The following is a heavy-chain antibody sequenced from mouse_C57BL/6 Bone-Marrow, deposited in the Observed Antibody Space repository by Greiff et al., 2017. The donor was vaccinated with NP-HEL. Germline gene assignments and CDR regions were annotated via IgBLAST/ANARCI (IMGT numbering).Heavy chain of an antibody. CDR3: ARTGDGYYWYFDV. J-gene: IGHJ1*03. Sequence: DVKLVESGGGLVKPGGSLKLSCAASGFTFSDYGMHWVRQAPEKGLEWVAYISSGSSTIYYADTVKGRFTISRDNAKNTLFLQMTSLRSEDTAMYYCARTGDGYYWYFDVWGTGTTVTVSS. D-gene: IGHD2-3*01. V-gene: IGHV5-17*01. CDR1: GFTFSDYG. CDR2: ISSGSSTI.